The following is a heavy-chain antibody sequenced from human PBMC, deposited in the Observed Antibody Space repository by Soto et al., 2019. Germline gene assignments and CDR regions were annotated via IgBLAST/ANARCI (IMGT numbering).Heavy chain of an antibody. D-gene: IGHD2-2*01. Sequence: EVQLVESGGDLVQPGGSLRLSCAASGFTFSTSWMTWVRQAPGXGLEWVANIRKDGSVIHYGDSVKGRFTISRDNAXXXXXLXXXNXXXXXXXXXXXXXXXSXADGDLFYDAFDIWGQGTVVTVSS. CDR2: IRKDGSVI. CDR1: GFTFSTSW. J-gene: IGHJ3*02. V-gene: IGHV3-7*01. CDR3: XXXXSXADGDLFYDAFDI.